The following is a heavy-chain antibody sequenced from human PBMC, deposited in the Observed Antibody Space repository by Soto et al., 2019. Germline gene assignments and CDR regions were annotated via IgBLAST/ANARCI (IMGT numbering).Heavy chain of an antibody. D-gene: IGHD4-17*01. V-gene: IGHV3-21*05. CDR2: ISSTSNIA. Sequence: GGSLRLSCEGSGFTFTDYSMLWVRQAPGKGLEWVSYISSTSNIAFYVDSVEGRFTTSRDNAKNSLYLQTNSLRDEDTAVYYCASCYGDYEFPCEYWGQGTLVTVSS. CDR3: ASCYGDYEFPCEY. J-gene: IGHJ4*02. CDR1: GFTFTDYS.